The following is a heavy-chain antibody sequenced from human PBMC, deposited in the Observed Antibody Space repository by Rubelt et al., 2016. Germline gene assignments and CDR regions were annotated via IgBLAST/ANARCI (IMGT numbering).Heavy chain of an antibody. CDR1: GGSFSGYY. Sequence: QVQLQQWGAGLLKPSETLSLTCAVYGGSFSGYYWSWIRQPPGKGLEWIGEINHSGSTNYNPSLKSRVSISVGTSKNQLSLKLSAVTAADTAVYYCARGPNVTTVTSFDYWGQGTLVTVSS. D-gene: IGHD4-17*01. V-gene: IGHV4-34*01. J-gene: IGHJ4*02. CDR2: INHSGST. CDR3: ARGPNVTTVTSFDY.